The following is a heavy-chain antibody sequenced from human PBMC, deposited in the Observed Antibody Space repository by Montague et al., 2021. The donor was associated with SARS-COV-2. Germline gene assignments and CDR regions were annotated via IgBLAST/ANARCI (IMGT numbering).Heavy chain of an antibody. CDR2: IYHSGST. CDR3: VREFRTYGYGGQYWYFDL. Sequence: SETLSLTCAVSGGSISSSHWWSWVRQPPGKGLEWIGEIYHSGSTNYNPSLKSRVTISIDKSKNQFSLKLSSVTAADTAVYYCVREFRTYGYGGQYWYFDLWGRGTLVTVSS. CDR1: GGSISSSHW. D-gene: IGHD3-10*01. J-gene: IGHJ2*01. V-gene: IGHV4-4*02.